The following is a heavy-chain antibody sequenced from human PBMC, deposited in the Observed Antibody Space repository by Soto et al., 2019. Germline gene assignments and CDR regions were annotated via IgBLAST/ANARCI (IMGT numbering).Heavy chain of an antibody. V-gene: IGHV4-34*01. CDR1: GGSFSGYY. CDR2: INHSGST. Sequence: SEALSLTCAVYGGSFSGYYWSWIRQPPGKGLEWIGEINHSGSTNYNPSLKSRVTISLDTSKNQFSLNLSSVTAADTAVYYCANGLGPTTGIDYWGRGTLVTVSS. J-gene: IGHJ4*02. CDR3: ANGLGPTTGIDY. D-gene: IGHD3-9*01.